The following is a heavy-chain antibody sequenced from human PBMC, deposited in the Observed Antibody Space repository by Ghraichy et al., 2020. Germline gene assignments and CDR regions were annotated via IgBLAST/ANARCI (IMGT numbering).Heavy chain of an antibody. CDR2: IWYDGSNK. CDR3: ARERGSGGWFDP. D-gene: IGHD3-10*01. Sequence: GGSLRLSCAASGFTFSSYGMHWVRQAPGKGLEWVAVIWYDGSNKYYADSVKGRFTISRDNSKNTLYLQMNSLRAEDTAVYYCARERGSGGWFDPWGQGTLVTVSS. CDR1: GFTFSSYG. V-gene: IGHV3-33*01. J-gene: IGHJ5*02.